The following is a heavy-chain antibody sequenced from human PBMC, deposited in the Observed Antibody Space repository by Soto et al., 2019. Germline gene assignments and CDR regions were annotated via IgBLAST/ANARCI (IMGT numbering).Heavy chain of an antibody. D-gene: IGHD6-6*01. J-gene: IGHJ3*02. CDR2: INHSGST. CDR1: GGSFSGYY. CDR3: ARGLGSSSNAFDI. Sequence: SETLSLTCAVYGGSFSGYYWSWIRQPPGKGLEWIGEINHSGSTNYNPSLKSRVTISVDTSKHQFSLKLSSVTAADTAVYYCARGLGSSSNAFDIWGQGTMVTVSS. V-gene: IGHV4-34*01.